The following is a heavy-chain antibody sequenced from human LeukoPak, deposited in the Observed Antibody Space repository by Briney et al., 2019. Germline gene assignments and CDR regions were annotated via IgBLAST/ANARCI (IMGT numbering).Heavy chain of an antibody. V-gene: IGHV4-59*12. Sequence: SETLSLTCTVSGGSISSYYWSWIRQPPGKGLEWIGYIYYSGSTNYNPSLKSRVTISVDTSKNQFSLKLSSVTAADTAVYYCARGRGGVVNYFDYWGQGTLVTVSS. J-gene: IGHJ4*02. CDR3: ARGRGGVVNYFDY. CDR1: GGSISSYY. D-gene: IGHD3-3*01. CDR2: IYYSGST.